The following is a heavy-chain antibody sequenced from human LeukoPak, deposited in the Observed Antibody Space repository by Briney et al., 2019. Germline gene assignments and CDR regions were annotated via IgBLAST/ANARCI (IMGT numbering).Heavy chain of an antibody. CDR1: GYTFTGYY. V-gene: IGHV1-69*06. J-gene: IGHJ4*02. D-gene: IGHD3-10*01. CDR3: ARDLMVRGEPSC. Sequence: VASVTVSCKASGYTFTGYYMHWVRQAPGQGLEWMGGIIPIFGTANYAQKFQGRVTITADKSTSTAYMELSSLRSEDTAVYYCARDLMVRGEPSCWGQGTLVTVSS. CDR2: IIPIFGTA.